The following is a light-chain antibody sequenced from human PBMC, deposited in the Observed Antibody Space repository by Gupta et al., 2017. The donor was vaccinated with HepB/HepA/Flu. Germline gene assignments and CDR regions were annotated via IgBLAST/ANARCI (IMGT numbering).Light chain of an antibody. CDR2: EVS. CDR1: SSDVGGYND. J-gene: IGLJ1*01. V-gene: IGLV2-8*01. Sequence: QSALTQPPSASGSPGQSVPMSCTPTSSDVGGYNDVSWYQHHPGKAPKLMIFEVSKRPSGVPDRFSGSKSGNTASLTVSGHQAEEEADYYCTSYAGSNNYVFGTGTKVTVL. CDR3: TSYAGSNNYV.